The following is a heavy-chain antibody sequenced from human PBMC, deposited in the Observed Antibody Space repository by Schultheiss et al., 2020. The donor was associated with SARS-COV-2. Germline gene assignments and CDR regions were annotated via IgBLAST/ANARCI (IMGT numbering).Heavy chain of an antibody. CDR1: GDSFTNYW. D-gene: IGHD3-10*01. V-gene: IGHV5-51*01. J-gene: IGHJ6*02. CDR2: IYPGDSYT. Sequence: GESLKISCKGSGDSFTNYWIGWVRQMPGKGLDWMGIIYPGDSYTRYSPSFQGQVTISVDKSIATAYLQWRSLKASDTAMYYCARVGITSFGMDVWGQGTTVTVSS. CDR3: ARVGITSFGMDV.